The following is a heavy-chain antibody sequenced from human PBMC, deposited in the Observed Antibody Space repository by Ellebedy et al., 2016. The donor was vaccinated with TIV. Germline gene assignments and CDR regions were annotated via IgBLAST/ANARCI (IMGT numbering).Heavy chain of an antibody. D-gene: IGHD6-13*01. CDR3: ARAIAAAGSY. V-gene: IGHV3-7*01. CDR1: GFTFSNYW. CDR2: MKQDGSEK. Sequence: GESLKISXVASGFTFSNYWMSWVRLAPGKGLEWVANMKQDGSEKYYVDSVKGRFTISRDNAKNSLYLQMNSLRAEDTAVYYCARAIAAAGSYWGRGTLVTVSS. J-gene: IGHJ4*02.